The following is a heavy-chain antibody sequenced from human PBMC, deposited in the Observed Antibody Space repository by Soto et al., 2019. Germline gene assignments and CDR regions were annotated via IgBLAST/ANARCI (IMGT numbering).Heavy chain of an antibody. J-gene: IGHJ4*02. V-gene: IGHV3-30*18. D-gene: IGHD2-15*01. CDR3: AKDYGIYCSGGSCYPPLFDY. CDR2: ISYDGSNK. Sequence: HPGGSLRLSCAASGFTFSSYGMHWVRQAPGKGLEWVAVISYDGSNKYYADSVKGRFTISRDNSKNTLYLQMNSLRAEDTAVYYCAKDYGIYCSGGSCYPPLFDYWGQGTLVTVSS. CDR1: GFTFSSYG.